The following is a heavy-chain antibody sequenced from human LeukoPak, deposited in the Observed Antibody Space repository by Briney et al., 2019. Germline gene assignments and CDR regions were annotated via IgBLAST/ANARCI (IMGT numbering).Heavy chain of an antibody. CDR2: ISWNSGSI. CDR1: GFTFDDYA. V-gene: IGHV3-9*01. CDR3: AKDGDSSSWYRGGYYFDY. D-gene: IGHD6-13*01. J-gene: IGHJ4*02. Sequence: GGSLRLSCAASGFTFDDYAMHWVRQAPGKGLEWVSGISWNSGSIGYADSVKGRFTISRDNAKNSLYLQMNSLRAEDTALYYCAKDGDSSSWYRGGYYFDYWGQGTLVTVSS.